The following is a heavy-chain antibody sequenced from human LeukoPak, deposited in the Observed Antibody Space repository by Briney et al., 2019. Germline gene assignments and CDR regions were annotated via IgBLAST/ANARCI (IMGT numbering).Heavy chain of an antibody. CDR1: GYRFTNYW. J-gene: IGHJ4*02. V-gene: IGHV5-51*01. CDR3: ARRGDSSGYDFDY. CDR2: IYPGDSDT. Sequence: GESLKISCKGSGYRFTNYWIGWVRQMPGKGLEWMGIIYPGDSDTRYSPSVQGQVTISADKSISTAYLQWGSLKASDTAMYYCARRGDSSGYDFDYWGQGTLVTVSS. D-gene: IGHD3-22*01.